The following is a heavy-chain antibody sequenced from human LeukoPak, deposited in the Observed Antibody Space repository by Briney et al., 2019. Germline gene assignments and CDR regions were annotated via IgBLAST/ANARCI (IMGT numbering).Heavy chain of an antibody. CDR2: IYTGGST. D-gene: IGHD3-22*01. CDR1: GFTVSSNY. J-gene: IGHJ4*02. CDR3: ARVRYYYDSSGYYSN. Sequence: GSLRLSCAASGFTVSSNYMSWVRRAPGKGLEWVSVIYTGGSTYYADSVKGRFTISRDNSKNTLYLQMNSLRAEDTAVYYCARVRYYYDSSGYYSNWGQGTLVTVSS. V-gene: IGHV3-66*01.